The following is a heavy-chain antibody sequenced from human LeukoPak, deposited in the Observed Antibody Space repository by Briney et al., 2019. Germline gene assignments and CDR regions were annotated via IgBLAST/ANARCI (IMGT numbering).Heavy chain of an antibody. Sequence: SGPTLVKPSETLSLTCTVSGGSISSYYWSWIRQPPGKGLEWIGYIYYSGSTNYNPSLKSRVTISVDTSKNQFSLKLSSVTAADTAVYYCARDRGYYDSSGYIDYWGKGTLVTVSS. V-gene: IGHV4-59*01. J-gene: IGHJ4*02. CDR2: IYYSGST. CDR1: GGSISSYY. D-gene: IGHD3-22*01. CDR3: ARDRGYYDSSGYIDY.